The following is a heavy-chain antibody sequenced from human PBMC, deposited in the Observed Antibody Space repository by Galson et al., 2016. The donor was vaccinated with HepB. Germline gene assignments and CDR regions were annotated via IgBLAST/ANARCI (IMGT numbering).Heavy chain of an antibody. CDR1: GGSVSSNSYY. D-gene: IGHD5-18*01. V-gene: IGHV4-61*01. CDR3: ARGPTAVANTGPFDY. Sequence: SETLSLTCIVSGGSVSSNSYYWNWIRQSPGKGLEWIGFIYYSGIISYNPPPKSRVTISVDTSKNQFSLKLSSVTAADTAVYYCARGPTAVANTGPFDYWGQGSLVTVSS. J-gene: IGHJ4*02. CDR2: IYYSGII.